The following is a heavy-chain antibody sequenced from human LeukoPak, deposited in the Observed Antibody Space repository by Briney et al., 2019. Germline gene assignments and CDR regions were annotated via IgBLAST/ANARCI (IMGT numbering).Heavy chain of an antibody. D-gene: IGHD3-10*01. V-gene: IGHV3-7*03. Sequence: PGGSLRLSCAASGFTFNTYTMNWVRQAPGKGLEWVAKIMQDGSETYHVDSVKGRFTISRDNAKNSLFLQMNSLRAEDTALYYCVRYASGYYHFDYWGQGTLVTVSS. CDR1: GFTFNTYT. CDR3: VRYASGYYHFDY. J-gene: IGHJ4*02. CDR2: IMQDGSET.